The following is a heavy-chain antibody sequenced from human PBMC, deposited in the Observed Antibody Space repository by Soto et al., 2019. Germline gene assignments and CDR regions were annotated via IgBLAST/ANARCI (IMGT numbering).Heavy chain of an antibody. CDR3: AREAAAGHWFDP. Sequence: SETLSLTCAVSGYSISGSNWWGWIRQPPGKGLEWIGYIYYSGTTYYNPSLKSRVTMSVDTSKNQFSLKLTSVTAVDTAMYYCAREAAAGHWFDPWGQGTLVTVS. CDR1: GYSISGSNW. V-gene: IGHV4-28*03. J-gene: IGHJ5*02. CDR2: IYYSGTT. D-gene: IGHD6-13*01.